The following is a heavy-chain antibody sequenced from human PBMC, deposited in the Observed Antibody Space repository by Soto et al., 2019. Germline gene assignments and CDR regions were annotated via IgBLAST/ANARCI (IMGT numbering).Heavy chain of an antibody. J-gene: IGHJ4*02. CDR2: ILPILGTT. CDR3: GRGGFCSQGVCYSRGGEIDH. CDR1: GGTFRDYG. Sequence: QVHLVQSGTEVKKPGSSVRVSCQASGGTFRDYGVSWVRQAPGQGLEWIGGILPILGTTNYAQKFRDRVTITADGSTGTVYMDLSRLTSEDTAVYYCGRGGFCSQGVCYSRGGEIDHWAQGTLVTVSS. D-gene: IGHD2-8*01. V-gene: IGHV1-69*01.